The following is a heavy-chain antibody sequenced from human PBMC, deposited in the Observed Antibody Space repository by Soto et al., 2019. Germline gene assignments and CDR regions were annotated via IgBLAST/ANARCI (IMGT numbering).Heavy chain of an antibody. D-gene: IGHD5-18*01. CDR3: ARENVDTAMAQPFDY. CDR2: IYYSGST. CDR1: GGSVSSGSYY. J-gene: IGHJ4*02. Sequence: PSDTLSLTCTVSGGSVSSGSYYWSWIRQPPGKGLEWIGYIYYSGSTNYNPSLKSRVTISVDTSKNQFSLKLSSVTAADTAVYYCARENVDTAMAQPFDYWGQGTLVTVSS. V-gene: IGHV4-61*01.